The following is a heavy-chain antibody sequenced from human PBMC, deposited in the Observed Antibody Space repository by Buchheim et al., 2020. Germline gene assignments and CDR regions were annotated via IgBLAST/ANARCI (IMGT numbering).Heavy chain of an antibody. CDR3: AKWVLKSSWYYYYYGMDV. CDR2: ISGSGGSP. D-gene: IGHD6-13*01. CDR1: GFTFSSYA. V-gene: IGHV3-23*01. J-gene: IGHJ6*02. Sequence: EVQLLESGGGLVQPGGSLRLSCAASGFTFSSYAMSWVRQAPGKGLEWVSAISGSGGSPYYADSVKGRFTISRDNSKNKLYLQMNSLRAEDTAVYYCAKWVLKSSWYYYYYGMDVWGQGTT.